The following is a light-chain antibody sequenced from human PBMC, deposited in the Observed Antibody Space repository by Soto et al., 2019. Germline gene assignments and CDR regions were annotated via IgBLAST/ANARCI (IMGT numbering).Light chain of an antibody. CDR1: QSISNS. Sequence: EIVLTQSPGTLSLSPGERATLSCRASQSISNSLAWYQQKPGRAPRLLIFDASNRASGTPDRFSGSGSETDFTLTISSLEPEDFAVYYCQQRSNWPPTFGQGTKVDIK. CDR3: QQRSNWPPT. V-gene: IGKV3-11*01. CDR2: DAS. J-gene: IGKJ1*01.